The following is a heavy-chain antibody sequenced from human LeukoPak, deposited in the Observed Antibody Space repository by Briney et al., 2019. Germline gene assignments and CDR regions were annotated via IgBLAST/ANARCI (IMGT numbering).Heavy chain of an antibody. CDR3: ARDFNSYGLYFRGFDP. CDR1: GGSISSSSYY. J-gene: IGHJ5*02. Sequence: SETLSLTCTVSGGSISSSSYYWGWIRQPPGKGLEWIGDINHSGSTNYIPSLKSRVTISVDTSKNQFSLKLSSVTAADTAVYYCARDFNSYGLYFRGFDPWGQGTLVTVSS. D-gene: IGHD5-18*01. V-gene: IGHV4-39*07. CDR2: INHSGST.